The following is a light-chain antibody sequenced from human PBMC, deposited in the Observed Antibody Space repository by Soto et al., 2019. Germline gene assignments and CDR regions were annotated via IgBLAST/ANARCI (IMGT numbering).Light chain of an antibody. CDR1: QSISSY. J-gene: IGKJ4*01. CDR2: DAS. V-gene: IGKV1-39*01. CDR3: QQSYSTPLT. Sequence: DIQMTQSPSSLSASVGDRVTITCRASQSISSYLNWYQQKPGKAPKLLIYDASSLERGVPSRFSGSGSGTDFTLTISSLQPEDFATYYCQQSYSTPLTFGGGTKV.